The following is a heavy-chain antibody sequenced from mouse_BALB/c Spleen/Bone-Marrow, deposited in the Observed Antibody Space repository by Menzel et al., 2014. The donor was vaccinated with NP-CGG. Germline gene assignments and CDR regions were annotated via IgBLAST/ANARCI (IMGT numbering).Heavy chain of an antibody. V-gene: IGHV4-1*02. J-gene: IGHJ2*01. CDR2: INPDSGTI. CDR1: GFDFSRYW. D-gene: IGHD2-3*01. CDR3: ARLGYYGYFDY. Sequence: EVQLVATGGGLVQPGGSLKPSCAASGFDFSRYWMSWVRQAPGNGLEWIGEINPDSGTINYTPSLKDKFIISRDNAKNTLYLQMSKVRSQDTALYYCARLGYYGYFDYWGQGTTLTVSS.